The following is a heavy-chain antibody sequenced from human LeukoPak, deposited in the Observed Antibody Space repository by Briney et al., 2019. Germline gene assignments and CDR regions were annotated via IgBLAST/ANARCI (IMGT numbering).Heavy chain of an antibody. V-gene: IGHV3-30*02. CDR1: GFTFSSYG. Sequence: PGGSLRLSCAASGFTFSSYGMHWVRQAPGKGLEWVAFIRYDGNNKYYADSVKGRFTISRDNSQNTLYLQMNSLRVEDTAVYYCAKEFPGDSSGFDYWSKGSLVTVSS. D-gene: IGHD3-22*01. J-gene: IGHJ4*02. CDR2: IRYDGNNK. CDR3: AKEFPGDSSGFDY.